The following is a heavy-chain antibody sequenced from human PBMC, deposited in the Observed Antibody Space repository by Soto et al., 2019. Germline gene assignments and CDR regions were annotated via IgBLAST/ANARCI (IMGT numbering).Heavy chain of an antibody. V-gene: IGHV3-7*03. CDR2: IKHDGSEK. CDR1: GFTFNGYW. J-gene: IGHJ4*02. Sequence: EVQLVESGGGLVQPGGSLRLSCEASGFTFNGYWMSWVRQAPGTGLQWVASIKHDGSEKYYVDSVRGRFTISRDNAKNSLELQKNRLRAEDTGVYYCARDLYQIATRARPFGYWGRGTLVTVSS. D-gene: IGHD6-6*01. CDR3: ARDLYQIATRARPFGY.